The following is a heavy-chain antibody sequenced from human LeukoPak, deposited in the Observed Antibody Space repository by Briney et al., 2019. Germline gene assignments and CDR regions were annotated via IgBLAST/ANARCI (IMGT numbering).Heavy chain of an antibody. V-gene: IGHV1-18*01. CDR3: ARGKPVYFYGPGSYLASPFDS. Sequence: ASVKVSCKASGYTFTSYGISWVRQAPGQGLEWMGWIGTYNGNTNYAQMLQGRITMTTDTSTSTAYMELRSLRSDDTAVYYCARGKPVYFYGPGSYLASPFDSWGQGTLVTVSS. CDR2: IGTYNGNT. D-gene: IGHD3-10*01. CDR1: GYTFTSYG. J-gene: IGHJ4*02.